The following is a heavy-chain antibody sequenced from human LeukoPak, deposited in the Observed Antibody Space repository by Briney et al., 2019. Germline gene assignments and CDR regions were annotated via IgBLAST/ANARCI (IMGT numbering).Heavy chain of an antibody. Sequence: GGSLRLSCPASGFTVSSNYMSWVRQAPGKGLEWVSVIYSGGSTYYADSVKGRFTISRNNSKNTLYLQMNSLRAEDTAVHYCARSPSFGYYYYMDVWGKGTTVTVSS. D-gene: IGHD2-2*01. J-gene: IGHJ6*03. CDR2: IYSGGST. CDR3: ARSPSFGYYYYMDV. V-gene: IGHV3-53*01. CDR1: GFTVSSNY.